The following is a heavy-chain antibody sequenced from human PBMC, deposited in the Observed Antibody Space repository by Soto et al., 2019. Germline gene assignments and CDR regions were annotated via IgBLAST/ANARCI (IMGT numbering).Heavy chain of an antibody. CDR1: GYDFTTYG. D-gene: IGHD1-1*01. CDR2: ISAHNGNT. V-gene: IGHV1-18*01. CDR3: ARGRYGDY. Sequence: QVHLVQSGAEVKKSGASVKVSCNGSGYDFTTYGITWVRQAPGQGLEWMAWISAHNGNTDYAQKLQGRVTVTRATSTSTAYMELRSLRSDDTAVYYCARGRYGDYWAQGALVTVSS. J-gene: IGHJ4*02.